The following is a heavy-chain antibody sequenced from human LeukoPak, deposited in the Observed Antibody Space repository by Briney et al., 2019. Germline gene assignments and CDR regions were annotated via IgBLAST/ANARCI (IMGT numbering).Heavy chain of an antibody. Sequence: SETLSLTCAVYGGSLSAYYWSWLRQSPGKGLEGIGEINKSEGSNYHPSLKSRVTISVDTSKNQVSLQLSSVTAADTAVYYCARGRYSNWERYYYMDDWGKGATVTVSS. D-gene: IGHD4-11*01. CDR3: ARGRYSNWERYYYMDD. CDR2: INKSEGS. V-gene: IGHV4-34*01. CDR1: GGSLSAYY. J-gene: IGHJ6*03.